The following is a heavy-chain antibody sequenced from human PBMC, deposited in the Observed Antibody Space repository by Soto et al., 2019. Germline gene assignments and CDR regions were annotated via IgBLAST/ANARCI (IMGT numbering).Heavy chain of an antibody. Sequence: PGGSLRLSCAASGFTFSDYYMSWIRQAPGKGLEWVSYISSSGSTIYYADSVKGRFTISRDNAKNSLYLQMNSLRAEDTAVYYCARDTYYDFWRYIDYWGQGTLVTVSS. D-gene: IGHD3-3*01. CDR2: ISSSGSTI. V-gene: IGHV3-11*01. CDR3: ARDTYYDFWRYIDY. J-gene: IGHJ4*02. CDR1: GFTFSDYY.